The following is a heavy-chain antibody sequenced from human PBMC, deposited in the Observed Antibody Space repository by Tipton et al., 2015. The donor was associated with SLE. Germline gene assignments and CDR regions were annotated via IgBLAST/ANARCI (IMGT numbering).Heavy chain of an antibody. D-gene: IGHD4-11*01. Sequence: TLSLTCTVSGGSISSTDYSWGWIRQSPGKGLEWIGYIYSSGRTKYNPSLKSRVTMSVDTSKNHFSLKLISVTAADTAVYYCAREFLNPVTTVHYYFDLWGRGTLVTVSS. CDR3: AREFLNPVTTVHYYFDL. CDR1: GGSISSTDYS. CDR2: IYSSGRT. V-gene: IGHV4-61*05. J-gene: IGHJ2*01.